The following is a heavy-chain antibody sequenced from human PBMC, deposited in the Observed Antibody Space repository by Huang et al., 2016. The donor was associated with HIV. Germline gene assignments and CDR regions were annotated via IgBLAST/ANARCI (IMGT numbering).Heavy chain of an antibody. V-gene: IGHV4-34*02. J-gene: IGHJ4*02. D-gene: IGHD6-6*01. Sequence: QVQLQQWGARLLKPSETLSLTCAVYGGSFSDNLSYWTWVRQSPSNGLEWIGEFNHSGGTHYTTSLESRVSISRDTSKNNFSLRLASLTAADTAVYYCARLGRTRSLTIVVDVVARHFFFDSWGQGELVSVSS. CDR3: ARLGRTRSLTIVVDVVARHFFFDS. CDR1: GGSFSDNLSY. CDR2: FNHSGGT.